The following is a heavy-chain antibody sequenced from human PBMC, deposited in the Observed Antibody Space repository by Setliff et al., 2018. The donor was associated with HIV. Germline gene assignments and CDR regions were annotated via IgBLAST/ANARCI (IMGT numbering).Heavy chain of an antibody. CDR2: IYYSGST. CDR1: GGSISSYY. CDR3: ARQITMVRGVYPPYYYYYMDV. J-gene: IGHJ6*03. D-gene: IGHD3-10*01. Sequence: SETLSLTCTVSGGSISSYYWSWIRQPPGQGLEWIGYIYYSGSTNYNPSLKSRVTISVDTSKNQFSLKLSSVTASDTAVYYCARQITMVRGVYPPYYYYYMDVWGKGTTVTVSS. V-gene: IGHV4-59*08.